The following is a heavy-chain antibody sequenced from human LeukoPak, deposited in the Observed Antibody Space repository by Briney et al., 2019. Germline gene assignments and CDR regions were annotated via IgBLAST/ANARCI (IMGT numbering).Heavy chain of an antibody. CDR2: IYPGDSDT. V-gene: IGHV5-51*01. CDR1: GYSFTSYW. D-gene: IGHD3-22*01. CDR3: ARRWYYYDSSGYYFHAFDI. J-gene: IGHJ3*02. Sequence: GESLKISCKGSGYSFTSYWIGWVRQMPGKGLEWMGIIYPGDSDTRYSPSFQGQVTISADKSISTAYLQWSSLKASDTAMYYCARRWYYYDSSGYYFHAFDIWXXXTMVTVSS.